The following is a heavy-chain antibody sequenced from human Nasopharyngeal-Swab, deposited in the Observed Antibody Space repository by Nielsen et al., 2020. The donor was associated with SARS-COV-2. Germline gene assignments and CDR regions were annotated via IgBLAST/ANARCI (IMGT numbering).Heavy chain of an antibody. CDR2: SNPNFGTT. D-gene: IGHD3-3*01. J-gene: IGHJ6*02. Sequence: SVKVSCKVSGGTFKNYAISWVRQAPGQGVEWMGGSNPNFGTTNYAHKFQDRAKITADQSTRTAYMELSSLRSDDTAVYYCARDTIFGLALYYYYGLGVWGQGTTVTVSS. V-gene: IGHV1-69*13. CDR3: ARDTIFGLALYYYYGLGV. CDR1: GGTFKNYA.